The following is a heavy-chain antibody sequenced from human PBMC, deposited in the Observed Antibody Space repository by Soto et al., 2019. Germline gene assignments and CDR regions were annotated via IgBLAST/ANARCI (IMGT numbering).Heavy chain of an antibody. CDR1: GYTFTTYG. CDR2: ISGYNSNT. J-gene: IGHJ1*01. CDR3: ARDEVGASVEYFQH. V-gene: IGHV1-18*01. D-gene: IGHD1-26*01. Sequence: QVQLVQSGAEVKKPGASVKVSCKASGYTFTTYGISWVRQAPGQGLEWMGWISGYNSNTKYAQKFQGRVTMTTDTSTSTAYMELRSLRSDDAAVYYCARDEVGASVEYFQHWGQGTLVTVSS.